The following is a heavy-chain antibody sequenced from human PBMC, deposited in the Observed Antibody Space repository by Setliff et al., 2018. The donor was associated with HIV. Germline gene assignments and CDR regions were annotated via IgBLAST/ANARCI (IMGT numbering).Heavy chain of an antibody. Sequence: GGSLRLSCAASGFSFSSYEMNWVRQAPGKGLEWVSYISSSGSPIYYADSVKGRFTISRDDSRSTAYLQMIGLKTEDTAVYYCTTQSPGATVASNYWGQGTLVTVSS. CDR1: GFSFSSYE. V-gene: IGHV3-48*03. D-gene: IGHD1-1*01. CDR3: TTQSPGATVASNY. J-gene: IGHJ4*02. CDR2: ISSSGSPI.